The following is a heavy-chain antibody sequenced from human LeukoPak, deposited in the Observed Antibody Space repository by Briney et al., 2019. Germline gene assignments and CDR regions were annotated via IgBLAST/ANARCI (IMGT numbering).Heavy chain of an antibody. D-gene: IGHD3-22*01. CDR1: GFTFSSYA. CDR3: ARGLYYYDSSALRYYYYGMDV. Sequence: PGGSLRLSCAASGFTFSSYAMSWVRQAPGKGLEWVAVISYDGSNKYYADSVKGRFTISRDNSKNTLYLQMNSLRAEDTAVYYCARGLYYYDSSALRYYYYGMDVWGQGTTVTVSS. J-gene: IGHJ6*02. CDR2: ISYDGSNK. V-gene: IGHV3-30-3*01.